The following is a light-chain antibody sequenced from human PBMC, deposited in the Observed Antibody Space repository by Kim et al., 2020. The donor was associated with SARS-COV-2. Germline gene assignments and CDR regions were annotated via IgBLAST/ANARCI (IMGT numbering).Light chain of an antibody. J-gene: IGLJ1*01. Sequence: GQSITSSCTGTSSDVGSYNLVSWYQHHPGKAPKLMIYEVSERPSGVSNRFSGSKSGNTASLTISGLQAEDEADYYCCSYAGSDTFVFGTGTKVTVL. CDR2: EVS. V-gene: IGLV2-23*02. CDR1: SSDVGSYNL. CDR3: CSYAGSDTFV.